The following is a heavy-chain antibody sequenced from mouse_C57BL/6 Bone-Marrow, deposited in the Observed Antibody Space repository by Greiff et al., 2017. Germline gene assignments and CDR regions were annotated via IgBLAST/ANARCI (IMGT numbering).Heavy chain of an antibody. CDR1: GFNIKDDY. Sequence: VQLQQSGAELVRPGASVKLSCTASGFNIKDDYMHWVKQRPEQGLEWIGWIYPENGDTESASKFQRKATITADTSSNTAYLQLSSQTSEDTAVYCCTAGGYSCFAYWGQGTLVTVSA. J-gene: IGHJ3*01. CDR2: IYPENGDT. CDR3: TAGGYSCFAY. D-gene: IGHD2-14*01. V-gene: IGHV14-4*01.